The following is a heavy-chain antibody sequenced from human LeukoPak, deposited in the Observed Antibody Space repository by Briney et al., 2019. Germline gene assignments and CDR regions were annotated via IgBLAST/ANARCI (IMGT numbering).Heavy chain of an antibody. CDR2: IDSSGNT. J-gene: IGHJ5*02. CDR3: ATDRGGGWFDP. V-gene: IGHV4-4*07. CDR1: GGSISSYY. D-gene: IGHD3-16*01. Sequence: PSETLSLTCTVSGGSISSYYWSWIRQPAGEGLEWIGRIDSSGNTNYSPSLKSRFTMSVDTSKNQFSLKLSSVTAADTAVYYCATDRGGGWFDPWGQGTLVTVSS.